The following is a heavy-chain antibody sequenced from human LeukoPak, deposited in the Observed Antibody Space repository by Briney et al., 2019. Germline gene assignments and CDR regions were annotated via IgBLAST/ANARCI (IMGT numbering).Heavy chain of an antibody. J-gene: IGHJ4*02. CDR3: VRRSVAGTVDY. V-gene: IGHV3-48*03. CDR1: GFTFSSYE. D-gene: IGHD6-19*01. Sequence: GGSLRLSCAASGFTFSSYEMNWVRQAPGKGLEWVSYISSSGSTIYYADSVKGRFTISRDNAKNSLYLQMNSLRAEDTAVYYCVRRSVAGTVDYWGQGTLVTVSS. CDR2: ISSSGSTI.